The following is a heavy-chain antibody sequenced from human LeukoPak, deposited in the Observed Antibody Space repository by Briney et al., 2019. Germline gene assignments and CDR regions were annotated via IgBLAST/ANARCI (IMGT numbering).Heavy chain of an antibody. CDR1: GGSISSYY. J-gene: IGHJ3*02. CDR2: IYYSGST. Sequence: PSETLSLTCTVSGGSISSYYWSWIRQPPGKGLEWIGYIYYSGSTNYNPSLKSRVTISVDTSKNQFSLKLSSVTAADTAVYYCAREGGWYSDAFDIWGQGTMVTVSS. V-gene: IGHV4-59*01. D-gene: IGHD6-19*01. CDR3: AREGGWYSDAFDI.